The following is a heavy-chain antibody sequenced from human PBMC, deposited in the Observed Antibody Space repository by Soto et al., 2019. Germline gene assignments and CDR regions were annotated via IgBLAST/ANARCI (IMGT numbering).Heavy chain of an antibody. CDR1: GYTFTSYG. V-gene: IGHV1-18*01. CDR2: ISAYNGNT. CDR3: GRDAPPEDY. J-gene: IGHJ4*01. Sequence: QVQLVQSGAEVKKPGASVKVSCKASGYTFTSYGISWVRQAPGQGLEWMGWISAYNGNTNYAQKLQGRVTMTTDTSTRTAYMEVRSLRSDDADVFYCGRDAPPEDYWGQGTLVTVSS.